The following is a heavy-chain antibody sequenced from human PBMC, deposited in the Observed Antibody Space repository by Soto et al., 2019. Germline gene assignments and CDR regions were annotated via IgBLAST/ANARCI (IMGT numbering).Heavy chain of an antibody. Sequence: GVSLRLSCAASGFTFSSYWMSWVRQAPGKGLEWVANIKQDGSEKYYVDSVKGRFTISRDNAKNTLYLQMNSLRAEDTAVYYCAKHTYYDFWSGYYNWFDPWGQGTLVTVSS. CDR3: AKHTYYDFWSGYYNWFDP. J-gene: IGHJ5*02. V-gene: IGHV3-7*05. D-gene: IGHD3-3*01. CDR2: IKQDGSEK. CDR1: GFTFSSYW.